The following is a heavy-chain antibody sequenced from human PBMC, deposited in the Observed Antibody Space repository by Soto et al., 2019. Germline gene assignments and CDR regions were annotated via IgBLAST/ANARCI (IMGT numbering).Heavy chain of an antibody. CDR1: GFTFSSYA. CDR3: ARGPMVRGVIQAALNWFDP. CDR2: ISYDGSNK. D-gene: IGHD3-10*01. V-gene: IGHV3-30-3*01. Sequence: GGSLRLSCAASGFTFSSYAMHWVRQAPGKGLEWVAVISYDGSNKYYADTVKGRFTISRDNSKNTLYLQMNSLRAEDTAVFYCARGPMVRGVIQAALNWFDPWGQGTLVTVSS. J-gene: IGHJ5*02.